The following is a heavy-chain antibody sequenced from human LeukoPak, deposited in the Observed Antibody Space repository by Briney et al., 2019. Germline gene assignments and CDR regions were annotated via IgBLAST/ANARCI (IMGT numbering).Heavy chain of an antibody. V-gene: IGHV3-30-3*01. D-gene: IGHD5-12*01. Sequence: GRSLRLSCAASGFTFSSYAMHWVRQAPGKGLEWVAVISYDGSNKYYADSVKGRFTISRDNSKNTLYLQMNSLRAEDTAVYYCAREYGGYVNYFDYWGPGTLVTVSS. J-gene: IGHJ4*02. CDR3: AREYGGYVNYFDY. CDR2: ISYDGSNK. CDR1: GFTFSSYA.